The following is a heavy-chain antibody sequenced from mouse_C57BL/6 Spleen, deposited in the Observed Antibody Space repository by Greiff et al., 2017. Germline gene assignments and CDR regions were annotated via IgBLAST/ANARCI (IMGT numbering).Heavy chain of an antibody. CDR3: TRSLLLRY. CDR1: GYTFTDYE. V-gene: IGHV1-15*01. CDR2: IGPETGGT. D-gene: IGHD1-1*01. J-gene: IGHJ2*01. Sequence: QVQLQQSGAELVRPGASVTLSCKASGYTFTDYEMHWVKQTPVHGLEWIGAIGPETGGTAYNQKFKGKAIRTADKSSSTAYMERRSLTSEDSSVYYCTRSLLLRYWGQGTTLTVSS.